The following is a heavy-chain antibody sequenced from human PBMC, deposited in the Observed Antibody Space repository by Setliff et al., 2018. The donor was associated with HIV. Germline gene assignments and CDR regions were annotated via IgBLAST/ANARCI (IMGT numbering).Heavy chain of an antibody. Sequence: GASVKVSCKASGYTFNNYGISWVRQAPGQGLEWMGWINTHSGYTNYAQNVQGRVTVTMDTSTSTAYMELRSLRSDDTAVYYCAREIGDYYDSSGYYPPTDYYYGMDVWGQGTTVTV. D-gene: IGHD3-22*01. CDR3: AREIGDYYDSSGYYPPTDYYYGMDV. CDR2: INTHSGYT. CDR1: GYTFNNYG. V-gene: IGHV1-18*01. J-gene: IGHJ6*02.